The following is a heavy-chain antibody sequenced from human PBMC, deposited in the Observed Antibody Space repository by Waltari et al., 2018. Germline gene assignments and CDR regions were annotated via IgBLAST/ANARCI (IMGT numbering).Heavy chain of an antibody. V-gene: IGHV3-30*02. CDR3: AKDWSVAATGY. D-gene: IGHD2-15*01. CDR2: IRYDGSNK. CDR1: GFTFSSYG. J-gene: IGHJ4*02. Sequence: QVQLVESGGGVVQPGGSLRLSCAASGFTFSSYGMHWVRQAPGKWREWGAFIRYDGSNKYYAESVKGRFTISRDNSKNTLYLQMNSLRAEDTAVYYCAKDWSVAATGYWGQGTLVTVSS.